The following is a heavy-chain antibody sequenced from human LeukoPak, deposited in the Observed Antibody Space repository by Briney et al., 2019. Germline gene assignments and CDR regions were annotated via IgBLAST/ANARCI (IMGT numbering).Heavy chain of an antibody. Sequence: PSETLSLTCTVSGGSISSYYWSWIRQPAGKGLEWSGRIYTSGSTNYNPSLKSRVTMSVDTSKNQFSLKLSSVTAADTAVYYCARDQGLYQLPAFDIWGQGTMVTVSS. CDR2: IYTSGST. CDR1: GGSISSYY. D-gene: IGHD2-2*01. CDR3: ARDQGLYQLPAFDI. J-gene: IGHJ3*02. V-gene: IGHV4-4*07.